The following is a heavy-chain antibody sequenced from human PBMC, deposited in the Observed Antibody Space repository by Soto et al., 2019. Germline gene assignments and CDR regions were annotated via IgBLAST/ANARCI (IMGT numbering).Heavy chain of an antibody. V-gene: IGHV3-7*03. D-gene: IGHD5-18*01. J-gene: IGHJ4*02. Sequence: GGSLRLSCAASGISTSSYWMGWVRQAPGRGLEWVASIKNDGSEKYYMDYLKGRFTISRDNALNSLYLQMNSLRAGDTAVYFCVTGYHSDYWGEGPLV. CDR1: GISTSSYW. CDR3: VTGYHSDY. CDR2: IKNDGSEK.